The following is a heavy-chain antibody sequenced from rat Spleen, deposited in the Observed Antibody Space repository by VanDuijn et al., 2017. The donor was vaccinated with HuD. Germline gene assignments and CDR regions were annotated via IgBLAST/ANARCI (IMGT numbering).Heavy chain of an antibody. CDR3: ASPRSSSRGWFAY. Sequence: EVQLVESGGALVQPGRSLKLSCAASGFTFSDYNMAWVRQAPKKGLESVASISTGGGNTYYRDSVKGRFTISRDNAKNTKYLQMDSLRSEDTATYYCASPRSSSRGWFAYWGQGTLVTVSS. V-gene: IGHV5S23*01. J-gene: IGHJ3*01. CDR1: GFTFSDYN. D-gene: IGHD1-2*01. CDR2: ISTGGGNT.